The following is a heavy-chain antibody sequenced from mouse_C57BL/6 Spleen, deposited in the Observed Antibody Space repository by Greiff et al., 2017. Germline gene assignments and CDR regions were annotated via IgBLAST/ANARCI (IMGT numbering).Heavy chain of an antibody. D-gene: IGHD1-1*01. CDR3: ARPNYGGVYAMDY. V-gene: IGHV5-17*01. J-gene: IGHJ4*01. CDR2: ISSCSSTI. CDR1: GFTFSDYG. Sequence: EVKVEESGGGLVKPGGSLKLSCAASGFTFSDYGMHWVRQAPEKGLEWVAYISSCSSTIYFADTVKGRFTISRDNAKNTLFLQMTSLRSEDTAMYYCARPNYGGVYAMDYWGQGASVTVSS.